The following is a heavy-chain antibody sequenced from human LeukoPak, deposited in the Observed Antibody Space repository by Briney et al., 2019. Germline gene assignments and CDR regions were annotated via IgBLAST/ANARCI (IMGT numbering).Heavy chain of an antibody. CDR1: GFTFSSYW. Sequence: GGSLRLSCAASGFTFSSYWMHWVRQAPGKGLVGVSRINSDGRSTNYADSVKGRFTMSRDNAKNTLYLQMNSLRAEDTAVYYCARDGYSSSFYFDYWGQGTLVTVSS. D-gene: IGHD6-6*01. V-gene: IGHV3-74*01. CDR3: ARDGYSSSFYFDY. J-gene: IGHJ4*02. CDR2: INSDGRST.